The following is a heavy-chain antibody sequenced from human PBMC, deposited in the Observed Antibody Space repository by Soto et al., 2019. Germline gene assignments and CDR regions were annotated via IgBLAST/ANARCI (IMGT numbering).Heavy chain of an antibody. J-gene: IGHJ4*02. Sequence: EVQLLESGGGLVHPGGSLRLSCAASVFTFTSYALSWVRQAPGKGLEWGSAISGSGGSTSYAYSVKGRFTISRDNSKNTLYLQMNSMRAEDTDVDYCAKSKGGGYAYFDYWGQGPMVTVSS. CDR2: ISGSGGST. CDR1: VFTFTSYA. CDR3: AKSKGGGYAYFDY. V-gene: IGHV3-23*01. D-gene: IGHD5-12*01.